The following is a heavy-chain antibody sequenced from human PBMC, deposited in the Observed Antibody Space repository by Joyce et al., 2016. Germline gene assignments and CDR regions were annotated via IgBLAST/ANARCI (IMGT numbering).Heavy chain of an antibody. CDR1: GDSMSTGDPY. CDR2: IYNSVKT. D-gene: IGHD5-24*01. Sequence: QVQLQESGPGLVKPSQTVTLTCTVYGDSMSTGDPYWSWIRQPPGKGLEWIWYIYNSVKTFYNPTLRSRVHIAVDTSKNQVSLTLTSVTATDTAVYYCARATDGYSIFDSWGLGTLVTVSS. CDR3: ARATDGYSIFDS. J-gene: IGHJ4*02. V-gene: IGHV4-30-4*01.